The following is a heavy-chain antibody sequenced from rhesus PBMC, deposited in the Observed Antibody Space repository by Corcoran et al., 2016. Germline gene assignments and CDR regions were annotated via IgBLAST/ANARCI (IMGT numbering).Heavy chain of an antibody. V-gene: IGHV4-143*01. CDR1: GGSISGYYY. CDR2: IYGKSEST. J-gene: IGHJ2*01. CDR3: ARSINWFFDI. D-gene: IGHD1-26*01. Sequence: QVQLQESGPGLVKPSETLSLTCAVYGGSISGYYYWSWMRQLPGMVQELSGYIYGKSESTNHNPSHKNRVTISKDTSKNQFALKLSAVTASDTAVYYCARSINWFFDIWGPGTPITISS.